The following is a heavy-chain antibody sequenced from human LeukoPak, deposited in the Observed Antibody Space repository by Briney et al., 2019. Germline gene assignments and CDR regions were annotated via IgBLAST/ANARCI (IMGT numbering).Heavy chain of an antibody. J-gene: IGHJ5*02. D-gene: IGHD1-7*01. V-gene: IGHV3-21*01. Sequence: GSLRLSCAASGFTFSTYSMNWVRQAPGKGLEWVSSISSGTSYIYYADSMKGRFTISRDNAKNSLYLQMNSLRAEDTAVYYCARTITGTTWFDPWGQGTLVTVSS. CDR3: ARTITGTTWFDP. CDR1: GFTFSTYS. CDR2: ISSGTSYI.